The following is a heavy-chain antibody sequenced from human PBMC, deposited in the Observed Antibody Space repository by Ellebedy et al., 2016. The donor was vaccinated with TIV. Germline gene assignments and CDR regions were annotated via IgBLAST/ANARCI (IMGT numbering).Heavy chain of an antibody. CDR1: GFTFSSYG. Sequence: GESLKISCAASGFTFSSYGMNWVRQAPGKGLEWVAAISRTGGMTYFADSVKGRFSISRDNSKNTVDLQLNTLRVDDTAIYFCAKEGVYSYGYADYFDFWGPGTLVTVSS. J-gene: IGHJ4*02. V-gene: IGHV3-23*01. CDR2: ISRTGGMT. CDR3: AKEGVYSYGYADYFDF. D-gene: IGHD5-18*01.